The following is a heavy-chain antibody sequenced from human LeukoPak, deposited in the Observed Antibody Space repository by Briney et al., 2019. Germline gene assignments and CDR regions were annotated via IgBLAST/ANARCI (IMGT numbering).Heavy chain of an antibody. CDR1: GFTFSSYA. V-gene: IGHV3-30*02. CDR3: AKDFPNRGCEY. D-gene: IGHD7-27*01. CDR2: IRYDGSNK. Sequence: GGSLRLSCAASGFTFSSYAMHWVRQAPDKGLEWVEFIRYDGSNKYYADSVKGRFTISRDNSKHTLYLQMNSLRTDDTAVYYCAKDFPNRGCEYWGQGTLLTVSS. J-gene: IGHJ4*02.